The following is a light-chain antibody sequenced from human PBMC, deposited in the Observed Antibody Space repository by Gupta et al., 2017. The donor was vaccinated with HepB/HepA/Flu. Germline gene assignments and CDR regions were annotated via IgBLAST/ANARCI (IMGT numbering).Light chain of an antibody. J-gene: IGLJ2*01. V-gene: IGLV2-8*01. CDR1: SSDIGAYDY. CDR3: SSYAGADRVI. CDR2: EVS. Sequence: QSALTQPPSASGSPGQPVTISCTGTSSDIGAYDYVSWYQQHPGKAPKLMIYEVSKRPSGVPDRFSGSKSGNTASLTVSGLQAEDEADYYCSSYAGADRVIFGGGTKLTVL.